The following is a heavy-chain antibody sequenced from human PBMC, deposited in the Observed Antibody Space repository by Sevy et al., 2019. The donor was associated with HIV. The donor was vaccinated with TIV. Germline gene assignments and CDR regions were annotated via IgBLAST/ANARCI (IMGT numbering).Heavy chain of an antibody. V-gene: IGHV3-33*06. CDR1: RFTFSVYG. D-gene: IGHD3-22*01. CDR2: IWYDGSYK. J-gene: IGHJ4*02. CDR3: AKDNRPYDSSGYQDY. Sequence: GGSLRLSCAASRFTFSVYGMHWVRQAPGKGLEWLAVIWYDGSYKYYADSVKGRFTISRDNSNNTLYLQMNSLRAEDTAVYYGAKDNRPYDSSGYQDYWGQGTLVTVSS.